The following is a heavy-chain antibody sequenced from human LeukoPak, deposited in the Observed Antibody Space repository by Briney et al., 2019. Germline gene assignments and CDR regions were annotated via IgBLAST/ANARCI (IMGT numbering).Heavy chain of an antibody. Sequence: GGSLRLSCAASEFHFSTHGMNWVRQAPGKGLEWVSGVSPSGDITYYADSVMGRFTISRDNRKSTVSLQMNSLRAEDTALYYCVRDLDWGAFDVWGQGTMVTVSS. CDR2: VSPSGDIT. CDR1: EFHFSTHG. CDR3: VRDLDWGAFDV. V-gene: IGHV3-23*01. D-gene: IGHD3/OR15-3a*01. J-gene: IGHJ3*01.